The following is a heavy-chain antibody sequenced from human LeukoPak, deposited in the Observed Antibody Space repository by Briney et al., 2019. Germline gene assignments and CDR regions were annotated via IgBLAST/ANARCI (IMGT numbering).Heavy chain of an antibody. J-gene: IGHJ4*02. D-gene: IGHD6-19*01. V-gene: IGHV3-43*02. CDR3: AKDNSIAVAGINYFDY. CDR1: VFTFSSYA. Sequence: GGSLRLSCAASVFTFSSYAMSWVRHAPGEGREWVSAISGSGGSTYYADSVKGRFTISRDNSKNSLYLQMNSLRTEDTALYYCAKDNSIAVAGINYFDYWGQGTLVTVSS. CDR2: ISGSGGST.